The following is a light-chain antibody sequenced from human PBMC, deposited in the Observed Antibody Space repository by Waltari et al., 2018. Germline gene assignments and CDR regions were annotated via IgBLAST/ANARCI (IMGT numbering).Light chain of an antibody. V-gene: IGKV1-39*01. CDR2: AAS. CDR3: QESYSSPRGA. Sequence: DIQMTQSPPSLSASVGDRVTISCRASQTVSNYLNWFQQKSGKAPKLLIYAASTLQGGVPPRFTGSGAGTDFTLTITSLQPDDFATYYCQESYSSPRGAFGQGTKLEIK. CDR1: QTVSNY. J-gene: IGKJ2*01.